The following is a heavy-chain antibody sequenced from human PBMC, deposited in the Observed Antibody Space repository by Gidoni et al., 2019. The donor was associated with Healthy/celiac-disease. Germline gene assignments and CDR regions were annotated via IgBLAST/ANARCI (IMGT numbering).Heavy chain of an antibody. J-gene: IGHJ4*02. V-gene: IGHV3-23*01. CDR1: GFPFSSYA. CDR3: ATSQGEIVGATDY. D-gene: IGHD1-26*01. CDR2: ISGSGGST. Sequence: EVQLLESGGGLVQPGGSLRLSCAASGFPFSSYAMGWVRQAPGKGLEWVAAISGSGGSTYYADSVKGRFTISRDNSKNTLYLQMNSLRAEDTAVYYCATSQGEIVGATDYWGQGTLVTVSS.